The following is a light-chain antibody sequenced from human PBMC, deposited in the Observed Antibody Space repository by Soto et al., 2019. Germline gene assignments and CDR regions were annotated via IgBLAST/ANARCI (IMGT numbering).Light chain of an antibody. CDR3: SVYTPSSVYV. CDR2: EVN. J-gene: IGLJ1*01. CDR1: ISDVGGYNR. Sequence: QSALTQPPSVAGSPGQSVTISCTGTISDVGGYNRVSWYQQPPGAAPRLIIYEVNNRPSGVPDRFSGSKSGNTASLTISGLQAEDEGYYYCSVYTPSSVYVFGTGTQLTVL. V-gene: IGLV2-18*01.